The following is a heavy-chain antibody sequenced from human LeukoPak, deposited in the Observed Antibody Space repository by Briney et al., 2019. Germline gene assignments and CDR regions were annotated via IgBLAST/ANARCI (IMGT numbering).Heavy chain of an antibody. D-gene: IGHD3-22*01. CDR1: GYTLTELS. CDR2: FDPEDGET. Sequence: ASVKVSCKVSGYTLTELSMHWVRQAPGKGLEWMGGFDPEDGETIYAQKFQGRVTMTEDTSTDTAYMELSSLRSEDTAVYYCATGQDYYDSSGYFYWGQGTLVTVSS. CDR3: ATGQDYYDSSGYFY. J-gene: IGHJ4*02. V-gene: IGHV1-24*01.